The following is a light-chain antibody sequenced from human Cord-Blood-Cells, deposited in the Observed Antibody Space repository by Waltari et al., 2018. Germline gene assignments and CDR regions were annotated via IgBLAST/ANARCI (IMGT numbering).Light chain of an antibody. Sequence: QSALTQPPSASGSPGQPATISCTGTSSDVGGSNYVSWYHQHPGKAPKLMIYEVSKRPSGVPDRFSGSKSGNTASLTVSGLQAEDEADYYCSSYAGSNNFVFGTGTKVTVL. J-gene: IGLJ1*01. CDR1: SSDVGGSNY. CDR2: EVS. CDR3: SSYAGSNNFV. V-gene: IGLV2-8*01.